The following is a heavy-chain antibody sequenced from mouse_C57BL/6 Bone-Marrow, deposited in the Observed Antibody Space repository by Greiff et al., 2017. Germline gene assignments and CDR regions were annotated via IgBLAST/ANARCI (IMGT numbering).Heavy chain of an antibody. CDR3: ATPSTVVADY. Sequence: QVQLKQPGAELVKPGASVKMSCKASGYTFTSYWITWVKQRPGQGLEWIGDIYPGSGSTNYNEKFKSKATLTVDTSSRTAYMQLSSLTSEDSAVYYCATPSTVVADYWGQGTTLTVSS. CDR2: IYPGSGST. V-gene: IGHV1-55*01. CDR1: GYTFTSYW. D-gene: IGHD1-1*01. J-gene: IGHJ2*01.